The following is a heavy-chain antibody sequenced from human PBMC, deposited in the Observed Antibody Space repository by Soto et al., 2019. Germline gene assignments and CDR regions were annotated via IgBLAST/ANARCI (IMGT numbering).Heavy chain of an antibody. CDR1: GFTFSSYG. J-gene: IGHJ4*02. V-gene: IGHV3-33*01. CDR2: IWYDGSNK. D-gene: IGHD6-19*01. Sequence: QVQLVESGGGVVQPGRSLRLSCAASGFTFSSYGMHWVRQAPGKGLEWVAVIWYDGSNKYYADSVKGRFTISRDNSKNTLYLHMNSLRAEDTAEYYCARDRVSSGWIDYWGQGTLVTVSS. CDR3: ARDRVSSGWIDY.